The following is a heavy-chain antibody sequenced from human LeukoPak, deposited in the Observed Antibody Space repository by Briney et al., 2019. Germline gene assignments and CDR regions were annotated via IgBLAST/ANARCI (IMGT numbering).Heavy chain of an antibody. D-gene: IGHD3-10*01. CDR2: ISGSSSYI. V-gene: IGHV3-21*01. J-gene: IGHJ4*02. CDR1: GFTFSSYS. CDR3: AREYGSGSYYEDY. Sequence: PGGSLRLSCAASGFTFSSYSMNWVRQAPGKGLEWVSSISGSSSYIYYADSVKGRFTISRDNAKNSLYLQMNSLRAEDTAVYYCAREYGSGSYYEDYWGQGTLVTVSS.